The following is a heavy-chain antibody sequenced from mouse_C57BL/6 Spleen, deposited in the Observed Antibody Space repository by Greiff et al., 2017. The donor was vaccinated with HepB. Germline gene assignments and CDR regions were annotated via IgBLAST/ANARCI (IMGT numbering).Heavy chain of an antibody. Sequence: DVKLVESGGGLVKPGGSLKLSCAASGFTFSSYTMSWVRQTPEKRLEWVATISGGGGNTYYPDSVKGRFTISRDNAKNTLYLQMSSLRSEDTALYYCARQSYYSNYRYFDYWGQGTTLTVSS. J-gene: IGHJ2*01. D-gene: IGHD2-5*01. CDR3: ARQSYYSNYRYFDY. V-gene: IGHV5-9*01. CDR2: ISGGGGNT. CDR1: GFTFSSYT.